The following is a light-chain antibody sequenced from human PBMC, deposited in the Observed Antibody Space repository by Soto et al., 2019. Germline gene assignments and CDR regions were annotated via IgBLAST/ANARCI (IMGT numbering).Light chain of an antibody. V-gene: IGLV2-23*01. CDR2: EGI. Sequence: QSVLTQPASVSGSPGQSITISCTGTSSDIGTYNLVSWYQHYPGKAPKLMIYEGIKRPSGVSNRFSGSKSGNTAFLTISGLQAEDEADYYCCSYAGSGTDNYVFGSGTKLIVL. CDR1: SSDIGTYNL. CDR3: CSYAGSGTDNYV. J-gene: IGLJ1*01.